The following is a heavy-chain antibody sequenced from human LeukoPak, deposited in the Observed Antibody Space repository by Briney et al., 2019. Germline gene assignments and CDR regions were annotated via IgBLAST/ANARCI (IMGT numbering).Heavy chain of an antibody. CDR1: GFTFSGSA. CDR3: TTRNYYDSSGYSRDY. CDR2: IRSKANSYAT. Sequence: GGSLRLSCAASGFTFSGSAMHWVRQASGKGLEWVGRIRSKANSYATAYAASVKGRFTISRDDSKNTAYLQMNSLKTEDTAVYYCTTRNYYDSSGYSRDYWGQGTLVTVSS. D-gene: IGHD3-22*01. V-gene: IGHV3-73*01. J-gene: IGHJ4*02.